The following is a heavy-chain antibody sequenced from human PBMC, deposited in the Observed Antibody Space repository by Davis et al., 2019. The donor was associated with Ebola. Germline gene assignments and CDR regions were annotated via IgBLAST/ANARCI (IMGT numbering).Heavy chain of an antibody. CDR3: ARGRFGELPFDY. Sequence: GESLKISCAASGFTFSSYSMNWVRQAPGKGLEWVSVIYSGGSTYYADSVKGRFTISRDNSKNTLYLQMNSLRAEDTAVYYCARGRFGELPFDYWGQGTLVTVSS. CDR1: GFTFSSYS. V-gene: IGHV3-53*05. D-gene: IGHD3-10*01. CDR2: IYSGGST. J-gene: IGHJ4*02.